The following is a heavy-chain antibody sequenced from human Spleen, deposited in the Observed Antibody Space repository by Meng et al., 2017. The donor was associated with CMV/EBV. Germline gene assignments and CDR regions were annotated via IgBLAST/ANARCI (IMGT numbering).Heavy chain of an antibody. Sequence: ASVKVSCKASGYTFSSYGINWVRQAPGQGLEWMGWISANNGNTNYAPKVQGRVTMTTDTSTSTAYMELRGLRSDDTAVYYCARDAGTIAVSGIGDYWGQGTLVTVSS. J-gene: IGHJ4*02. D-gene: IGHD6-19*01. CDR3: ARDAGTIAVSGIGDY. CDR1: GYTFSSYG. CDR2: ISANNGNT. V-gene: IGHV1-18*01.